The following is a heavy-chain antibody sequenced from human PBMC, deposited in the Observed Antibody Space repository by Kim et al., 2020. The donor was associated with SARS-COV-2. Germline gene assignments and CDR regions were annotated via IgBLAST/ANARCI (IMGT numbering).Heavy chain of an antibody. J-gene: IGHJ4*03. CDR2: INHSGST. CDR1: GGSVSSSNW. V-gene: IGHV4-4*02. CDR3: SRFSWPPFDS. Sequence: SETLSLTCDVSGGSVSSSNWWTWVRQSPSRGLEWIGEINHSGSTKYSPSLESRVTVSVDKSRNHFSLNLTFVTAAATAASYCSRFSWPPFDSCGRGTLVT.